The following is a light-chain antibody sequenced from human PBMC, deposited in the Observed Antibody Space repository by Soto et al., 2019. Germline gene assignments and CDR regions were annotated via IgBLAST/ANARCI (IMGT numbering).Light chain of an antibody. CDR2: GAS. V-gene: IGKV3-20*01. Sequence: EIVLTQSPGTQSLSPGERATLSCRASQSVANSYLAWYQQKPGQAPRLLIYGASSRATGIPDRFSGSGSGTDFTLTISRLESEDFAVYYCQQYGTLXTFGQGTRLEI. J-gene: IGKJ5*01. CDR3: QQYGTLXT. CDR1: QSVANSY.